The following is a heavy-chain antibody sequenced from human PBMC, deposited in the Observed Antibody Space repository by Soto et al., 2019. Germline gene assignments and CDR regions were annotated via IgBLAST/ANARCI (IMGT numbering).Heavy chain of an antibody. CDR1: GFSFSSYA. Sequence: EVQLLESGGGLVQPGGSLRLSCAASGFSFSSYAMSWVRQAPGKGPEWVSVISGSGGSTYYADSVKGRFTISRDNSKNTLNLQMYGLIAEDTAVYHCAKVWEYGFGELPRRSWFVPWGQGTLVTVSS. D-gene: IGHD3-10*01. V-gene: IGHV3-23*01. CDR3: AKVWEYGFGELPRRSWFVP. J-gene: IGHJ5*02. CDR2: ISGSGGST.